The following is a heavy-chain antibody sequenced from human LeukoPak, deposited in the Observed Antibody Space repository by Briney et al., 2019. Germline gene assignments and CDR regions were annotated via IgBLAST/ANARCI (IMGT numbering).Heavy chain of an antibody. Sequence: GGSLRLSCAASGFTFSTYSMNWVRQAPGKGLEWVSYISSSGTTIYYADSVKGRFTISRDNAKNSLYLQMNSLRAEDTAVYYCARTSRRLIDYWGQGTLVTVSS. V-gene: IGHV3-48*01. CDR1: GFTFSTYS. CDR3: ARTSRRLIDY. CDR2: ISSSGTTI. J-gene: IGHJ4*02.